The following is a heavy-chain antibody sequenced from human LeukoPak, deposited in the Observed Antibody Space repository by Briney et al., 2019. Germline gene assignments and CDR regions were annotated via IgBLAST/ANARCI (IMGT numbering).Heavy chain of an antibody. CDR3: ARDWDNVVVPAAPPRFDP. J-gene: IGHJ5*02. CDR2: INPNSGGT. Sequence: ASVKVSCKASGYTFTGYYMHWVRQAPGQGLEWMGWINPNSGGTNYAQKFQGRVTMTRDTSISTAYMELSRLRSDDTAVYYCARDWDNVVVPAAPPRFDPRGQGTLVTVSS. D-gene: IGHD2-2*01. CDR1: GYTFTGYY. V-gene: IGHV1-2*02.